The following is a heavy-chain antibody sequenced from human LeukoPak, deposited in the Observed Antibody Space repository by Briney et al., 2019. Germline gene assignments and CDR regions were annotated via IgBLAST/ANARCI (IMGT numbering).Heavy chain of an antibody. J-gene: IGHJ3*02. Sequence: SETLSLTCIVSGGSISSGSYYWSWIRQPPGKGLEWIGYIYYSGSTNYNPSLKSRVTISVDTSKNQFSLKLSSVTAADTAVYFCARDYRRGAASDAFDIWGQGTLVTVSS. CDR3: ARDYRRGAASDAFDI. V-gene: IGHV4-61*01. D-gene: IGHD4-11*01. CDR1: GGSISSGSYY. CDR2: IYYSGST.